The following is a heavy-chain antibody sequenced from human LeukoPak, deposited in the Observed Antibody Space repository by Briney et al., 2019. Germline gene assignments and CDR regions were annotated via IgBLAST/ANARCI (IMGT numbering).Heavy chain of an antibody. CDR3: AAGVIAAAGGLPIAY. V-gene: IGHV1-24*01. Sequence: ASVKVSCKVSGYTLAELSMHWVRQAPGKGLEWMGGFDPEDGETIYAQKFQGRVTMTEDTSTDTAYMELSSLRSEDTAVYYCAAGVIAAAGGLPIAYWGQGTLVTVSS. J-gene: IGHJ4*02. D-gene: IGHD6-13*01. CDR1: GYTLAELS. CDR2: FDPEDGET.